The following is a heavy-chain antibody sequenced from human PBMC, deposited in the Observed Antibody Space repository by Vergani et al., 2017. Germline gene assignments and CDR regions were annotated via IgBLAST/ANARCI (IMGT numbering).Heavy chain of an antibody. CDR3: ASETATVTDPYYYYWMDV. Sequence: QVQLQESGPGLVKPSETLSLTCTVFGSSISRYYWSWIRQPPGKGLEWIGYIYYSGSTNYNPSLKRRVTISVDTAKNQFSLKLSSVTAADTAVYYCASETATVTDPYYYYWMDVWSKGTTVTVSS. J-gene: IGHJ6*04. D-gene: IGHD4-11*01. CDR1: GSSISRYY. V-gene: IGHV4-59*01. CDR2: IYYSGST.